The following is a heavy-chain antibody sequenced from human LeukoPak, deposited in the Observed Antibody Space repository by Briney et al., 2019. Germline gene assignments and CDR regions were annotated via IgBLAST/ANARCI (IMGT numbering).Heavy chain of an antibody. CDR1: GFTVSSNY. V-gene: IGHV3-66*01. CDR2: IYSGGST. Sequence: GGSLRLSCAASGFTVSSNYMSWVRQAPGKGLEWVSVIYSGGSTYYADSVKGRFTISRDNSKNTLYLQMNSLRAEDAAVYYCARDNIQYQQHGVPYYYYYGMDVWGQGTTVTVSS. CDR3: ARDNIQYQQHGVPYYYYYGMDV. J-gene: IGHJ6*02. D-gene: IGHD6-13*01.